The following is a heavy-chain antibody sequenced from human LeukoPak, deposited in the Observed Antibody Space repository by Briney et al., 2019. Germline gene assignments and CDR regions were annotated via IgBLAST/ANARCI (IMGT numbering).Heavy chain of an antibody. D-gene: IGHD6-19*01. J-gene: IGHJ4*02. CDR1: GGSISSYY. CDR2: IYTSGST. CDR3: ARHQAGYSSGFTADY. Sequence: PSETLSLTCTVSGGSISSYYWSWIRQPAGKGLEWIGRIYTSGSTNYNPSLKSRVTISVDTSKNQFSLKLSSVTAADTAVYYCARHQAGYSSGFTADYWGQGTLVTVSS. V-gene: IGHV4-4*07.